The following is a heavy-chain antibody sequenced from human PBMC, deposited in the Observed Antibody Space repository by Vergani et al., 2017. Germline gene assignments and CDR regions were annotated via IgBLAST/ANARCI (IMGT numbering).Heavy chain of an antibody. CDR3: AKDLDYGDLYYFDY. D-gene: IGHD4-17*01. V-gene: IGHV3-74*01. J-gene: IGHJ4*02. CDR1: GFTFSSYW. CDR2: INSDGSST. Sequence: EVQLVESGGGLVQPGGSLRLSCAASGFTFSSYWMHWVRQAPGKGLVWVSRINSDGSSTSYADSVKGRFTISRDNSKNTLYLQMNSLRAEDTAVYYCAKDLDYGDLYYFDYWGQGTLVTVSS.